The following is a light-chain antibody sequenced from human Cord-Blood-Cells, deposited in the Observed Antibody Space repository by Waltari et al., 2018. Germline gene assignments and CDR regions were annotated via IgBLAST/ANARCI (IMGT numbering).Light chain of an antibody. Sequence: DIQMPQSPSSMSADVGEIFTITCQSCQDISNYFNWYQQNPGKPPKLMIYDASNLETGVPSRFSGSGSGTDFTFTISSLQPEDIATYYCQQYDNLPRYTFGQGTKLEIK. CDR1: QDISNY. CDR3: QQYDNLPRYT. J-gene: IGKJ2*01. V-gene: IGKV1-33*01. CDR2: DAS.